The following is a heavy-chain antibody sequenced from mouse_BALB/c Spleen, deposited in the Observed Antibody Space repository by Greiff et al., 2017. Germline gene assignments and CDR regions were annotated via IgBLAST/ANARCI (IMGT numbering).Heavy chain of an antibody. D-gene: IGHD2-1*01. Sequence: QVHVKQPGAELVRPGASVKLSCKASGYSFTSYWMNWVKQRPGQGLEWIGMIHPSDSETRLNQKFKDKATLTVDKSSSTAYMQLSSPTSEDSAVYYCARREFDGNFSYWYFDVWGAGTTVTVSS. CDR1: GYSFTSYW. J-gene: IGHJ1*01. CDR3: ARREFDGNFSYWYFDV. V-gene: IGHV1-61*01. CDR2: IHPSDSET.